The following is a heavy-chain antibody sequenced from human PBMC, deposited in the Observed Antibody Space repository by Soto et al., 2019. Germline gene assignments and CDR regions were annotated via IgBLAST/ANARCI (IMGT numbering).Heavy chain of an antibody. CDR1: GYIFTSYW. J-gene: IGHJ4*02. D-gene: IGHD2-15*01. CDR3: ERESGVVVANFDY. CDR2: IYPGDSDT. Sequence: GESLKISCKGSGYIFTSYWIGWVRQMPGKGLEWMGIIYPGDSDTRYSPSFQGQVTISADKSISTAYLQWSSMKASDTAMYYWERESGVVVANFDYWGQGTLVPVSS. V-gene: IGHV5-51*01.